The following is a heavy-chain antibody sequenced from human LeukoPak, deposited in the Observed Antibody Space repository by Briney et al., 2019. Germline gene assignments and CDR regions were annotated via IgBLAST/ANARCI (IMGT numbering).Heavy chain of an antibody. CDR3: ARDGTLGYCTSGNCRPIDY. J-gene: IGHJ4*02. D-gene: IGHD2-8*01. CDR1: GFTFSSYS. Sequence: KTGGSLRLSCAASGFTFSSYSMNWVRQAPGKGLEWVSSISSSSSYIYYADSVKGRFTISRDNAKNSLYLQMNSLRAEDTAVYYCARDGTLGYCTSGNCRPIDYWGQGTLVTVSS. V-gene: IGHV3-21*01. CDR2: ISSSSSYI.